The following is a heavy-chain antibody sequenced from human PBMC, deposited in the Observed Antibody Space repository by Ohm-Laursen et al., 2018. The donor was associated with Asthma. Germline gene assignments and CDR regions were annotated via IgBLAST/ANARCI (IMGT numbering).Heavy chain of an antibody. CDR3: ARRDFSGGDPRAAFDI. CDR1: GFTFSNFA. D-gene: IGHD2-21*02. J-gene: IGHJ3*02. Sequence: SLRLSCAASGFTFSNFAMHWVRQAPGKGLEWVSIITSDGSWTSYADSVKGRFTISRDNSKNTLYMQMNSLRAEDTAVYYCARRDFSGGDPRAAFDIRGQGKMGTVSS. CDR2: ITSDGSWT. V-gene: IGHV3-30-3*01.